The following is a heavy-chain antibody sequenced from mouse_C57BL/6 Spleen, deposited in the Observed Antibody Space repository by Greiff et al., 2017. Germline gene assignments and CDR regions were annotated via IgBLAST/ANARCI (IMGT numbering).Heavy chain of an antibody. CDR1: GYTFTDYY. D-gene: IGHD2-4*01. CDR3: AREDNYDYDVGYAMDY. CDR2: INPNNGGT. V-gene: IGHV1-26*01. J-gene: IGHJ4*01. Sequence: EVQLQQSGPELVKPGASVKISCKASGYTFTDYYMNWVKQSHGKSLEWIGDINPNNGGTSYNQKFKGKATLTVDKSSSTAYMELRSLTSEDSAVYYCAREDNYDYDVGYAMDYWGQGTSVTVSS.